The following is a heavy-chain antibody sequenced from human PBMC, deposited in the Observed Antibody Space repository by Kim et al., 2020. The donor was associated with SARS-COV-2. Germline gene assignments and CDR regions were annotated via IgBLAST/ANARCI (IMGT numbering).Heavy chain of an antibody. V-gene: IGHV4-34*01. D-gene: IGHD2-2*01. CDR3: ARVGDTVVVPAAMLGFDY. Sequence: SETLSLTCAVYGGSFSGYYWSWIGQPPAKGRQWIGEINHSGGTNYNPSLKSRVTTSVDTSKNQFSLMLSSVTAADTAVYYCARVGDTVVVPAAMLGFDYWGEGTLVTVSS. J-gene: IGHJ4*02. CDR2: INHSGGT. CDR1: GGSFSGYY.